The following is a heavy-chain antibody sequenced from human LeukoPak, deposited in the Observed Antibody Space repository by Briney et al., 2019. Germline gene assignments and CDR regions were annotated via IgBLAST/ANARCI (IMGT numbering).Heavy chain of an antibody. Sequence: GGSLRLSCAASGFTFSSYWMHWVRQAPGKGLVWVSRINTDGSSTSYADSVKGRFTISRDNAKNTLYLQMNSLRAEDTAVYYCARVLGGRSGKDFDYWGQGTLATVSS. CDR1: GFTFSSYW. D-gene: IGHD3-3*01. V-gene: IGHV3-74*01. J-gene: IGHJ4*02. CDR2: INTDGSST. CDR3: ARVLGGRSGKDFDY.